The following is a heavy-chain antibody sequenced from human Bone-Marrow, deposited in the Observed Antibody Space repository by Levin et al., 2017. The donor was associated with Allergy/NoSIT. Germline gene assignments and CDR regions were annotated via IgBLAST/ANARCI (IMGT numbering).Heavy chain of an antibody. CDR3: ARVTRVSDSSAYRHLDY. D-gene: IGHD3-22*01. CDR2: IKEDGSEN. V-gene: IGHV3-7*01. Sequence: GESLKISCAASGFTFSFYWMTWVRQAPGKGLEWVANIKEDGSENDFGDSVKGRFTVSRDNAKNSLYLQMNSLRADDTAVYYCARVTRVSDSSAYRHLDYWGQGTLVTVSS. CDR1: GFTFSFYW. J-gene: IGHJ4*02.